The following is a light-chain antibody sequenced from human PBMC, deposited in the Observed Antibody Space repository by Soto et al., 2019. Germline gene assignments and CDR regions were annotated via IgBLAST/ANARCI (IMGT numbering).Light chain of an antibody. J-gene: IGKJ3*01. Sequence: EIVLTQSPATLSLSPGERATLSCRARQSVSSYLAWYQQKPGQAPSLLIYDASNRATGIPARFSGSGSGTDFTLTISSLEPEDVALYYCQQRSNWPFTLGPGTKVDIK. CDR1: QSVSSY. CDR2: DAS. CDR3: QQRSNWPFT. V-gene: IGKV3-11*01.